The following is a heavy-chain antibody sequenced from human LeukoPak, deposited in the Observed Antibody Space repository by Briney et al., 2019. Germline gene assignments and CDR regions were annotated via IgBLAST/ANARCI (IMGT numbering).Heavy chain of an antibody. Sequence: SGTLSLTCTVSGGSISSYFWTWIRQPAGKGLEWIGHIYTSGSTNFNPSLKSRVTISVDTSKNQFSLKLSSVTAADTAVYYCARSPRFSMVRGAFEMDVWGKGTTVTISS. V-gene: IGHV4-4*07. D-gene: IGHD3-10*01. CDR2: IYTSGST. CDR1: GGSISSYF. J-gene: IGHJ6*04. CDR3: ARSPRFSMVRGAFEMDV.